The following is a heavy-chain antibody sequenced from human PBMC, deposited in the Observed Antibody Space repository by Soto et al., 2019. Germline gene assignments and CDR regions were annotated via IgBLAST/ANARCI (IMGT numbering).Heavy chain of an antibody. CDR1: GFTFSSYG. D-gene: IGHD3-22*01. CDR3: AKEGFDYYDSSGYDY. J-gene: IGHJ4*02. V-gene: IGHV3-30*18. Sequence: GGSLRLSCAASGFTFSSYGMHWVRQAPGKGLEWVAVISYDGNNKYYADSVKGRFTISRDNSKNTLYLQMNSLRAEDTAVYYCAKEGFDYYDSSGYDYWGQGTLVTVSS. CDR2: ISYDGNNK.